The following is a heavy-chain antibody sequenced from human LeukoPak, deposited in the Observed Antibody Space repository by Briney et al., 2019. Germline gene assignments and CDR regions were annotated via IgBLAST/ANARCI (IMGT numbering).Heavy chain of an antibody. CDR3: ATARQLWFYYFDY. D-gene: IGHD5-18*01. V-gene: IGHV1-24*01. Sequence: ASVKVSCKVSGYTLSELSMHWVRQAPGKGLEWVGGFDPEDGETIYAQKFQGRVTMTEDTSTDTAYMELSSLRSEDTAVYYCATARQLWFYYFDYWGQGTLVTVSS. CDR2: FDPEDGET. CDR1: GYTLSELS. J-gene: IGHJ4*02.